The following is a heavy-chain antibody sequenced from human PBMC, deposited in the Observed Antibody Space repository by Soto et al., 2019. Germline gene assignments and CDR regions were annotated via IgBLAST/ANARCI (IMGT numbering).Heavy chain of an antibody. J-gene: IGHJ5*02. Sequence: SETLSLTCAVSGGSISSGGYSWSWIRQPPGKGLERIGYIYHSGSTNYNPSLKSRVTISVDTSKNQFSLKLSSVTAADTAVYYCARGVPYSYGYVSWFDPWGQGTLVTVSS. CDR1: GGSISSGGYS. V-gene: IGHV4-30-2*01. CDR2: IYHSGST. D-gene: IGHD5-18*01. CDR3: ARGVPYSYGYVSWFDP.